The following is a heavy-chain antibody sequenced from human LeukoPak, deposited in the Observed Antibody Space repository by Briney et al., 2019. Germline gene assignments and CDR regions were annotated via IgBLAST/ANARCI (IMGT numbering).Heavy chain of an antibody. J-gene: IGHJ4*02. CDR3: ARVLLSRKPKPPEREYYDILTGYWPYYFDY. CDR2: IYYSGST. CDR1: GGSISSSSYY. V-gene: IGHV4-39*07. D-gene: IGHD3-9*01. Sequence: PSETLSLTCTVSGGSISSSSYYWGWIRQPPGKGLEWIGSIYYSGSTYYNPSLKSRVTISVDTSKNQFSLKLSSVTAADTAVYYCARVLLSRKPKPPEREYYDILTGYWPYYFDYWGQGTLVTVSS.